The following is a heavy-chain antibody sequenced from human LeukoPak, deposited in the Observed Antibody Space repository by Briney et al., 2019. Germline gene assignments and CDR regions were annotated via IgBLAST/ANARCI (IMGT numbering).Heavy chain of an antibody. CDR3: ATYEKYYYNNWFDP. Sequence: ASVKVSCKVSGYTLTELSMHWVRQAPGKGLGWMGGFDPEDGETIYAQKFQGRVTMTEDTSTDTAYMELSSLRSEDTAVYYCATYEKYYYNNWFDPWGQGTLVTVSS. J-gene: IGHJ5*02. CDR1: GYTLTELS. CDR2: FDPEDGET. V-gene: IGHV1-24*01. D-gene: IGHD3-10*01.